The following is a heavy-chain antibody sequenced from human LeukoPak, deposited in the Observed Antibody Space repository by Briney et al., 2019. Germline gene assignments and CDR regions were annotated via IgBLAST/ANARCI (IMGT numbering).Heavy chain of an antibody. CDR1: GGTFSSYV. D-gene: IGHD1-7*01. CDR2: IIPILGIA. J-gene: IGHJ5*02. V-gene: IGHV1-69*04. Sequence: SVKVSFKASGGTFSSYVISWVRQAPGQGLEWMGRIIPILGIANYAQKFQGRVTITADKSTSTAYMELSSLRSEGTAVYYCARGTTNWFDPWGQGTLVTVSS. CDR3: ARGTTNWFDP.